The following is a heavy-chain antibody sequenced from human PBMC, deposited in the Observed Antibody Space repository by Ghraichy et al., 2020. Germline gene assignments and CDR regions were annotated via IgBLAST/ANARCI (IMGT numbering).Heavy chain of an antibody. CDR3: ARDMRDYTYRPWYNWFDP. CDR2: IYYSGST. Sequence: SETLSLTCTVSGGSISSYYWSWIRQPPGKGLEWIGYIYYSGSTNYNPSLKSRVTISVDTSKNQFSLKLSSVTAADTAVYYCARDMRDYTYRPWYNWFDPWGQGTLVTVSS. V-gene: IGHV4-59*01. CDR1: GGSISSYY. D-gene: IGHD3-16*01. J-gene: IGHJ5*02.